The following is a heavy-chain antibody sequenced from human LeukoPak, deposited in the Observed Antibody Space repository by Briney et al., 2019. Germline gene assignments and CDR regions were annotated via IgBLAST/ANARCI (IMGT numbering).Heavy chain of an antibody. CDR2: ISGSGGST. J-gene: IGHJ4*02. CDR1: GFTFSSYA. D-gene: IGHD2-15*01. V-gene: IGHV3-23*01. Sequence: AGGSLSLSCAASGFTFSSYAMSWVRQAPGKGLEWVSAISGSGGSTYYADSVKGRFTISRDNSKNTLYLQMNSLRAEDTAVYYCAKELPVVVAATAFDYWGQGTLVTVSS. CDR3: AKELPVVVAATAFDY.